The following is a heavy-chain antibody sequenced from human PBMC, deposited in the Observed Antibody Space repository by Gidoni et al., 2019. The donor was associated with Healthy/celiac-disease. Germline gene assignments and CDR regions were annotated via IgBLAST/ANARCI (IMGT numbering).Heavy chain of an antibody. J-gene: IGHJ4*02. D-gene: IGHD3-3*01. Sequence: QVQLVQSGAEVKKPGASVKVSCKASGYTFTSYYMHSVRQAPGQGLEWMGIINPSGGSTSYAQKVQARVTMTRDTSTSTVYMELSSLRSEDTAVYYCARDGSRFYGGTYYFDYWGQGPLVTVSS. CDR3: ARDGSRFYGGTYYFDY. CDR2: INPSGGST. CDR1: GYTFTSYY. V-gene: IGHV1-46*03.